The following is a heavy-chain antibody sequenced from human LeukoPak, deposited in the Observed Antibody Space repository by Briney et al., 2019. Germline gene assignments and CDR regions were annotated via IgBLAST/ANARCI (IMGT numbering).Heavy chain of an antibody. Sequence: GGSLRLSCAVSGFSVSNYYMSWVRQAPGKGLEWVSLIRGSGETFYADSAKGRFIISRDNPKNSLYLQMNSLRAEDTAFYYCAREGMAGRGLFDCWGQGTLVTVSS. V-gene: IGHV3-53*01. D-gene: IGHD5-24*01. CDR1: GFSVSNYY. CDR2: IRGSGET. J-gene: IGHJ4*02. CDR3: AREGMAGRGLFDC.